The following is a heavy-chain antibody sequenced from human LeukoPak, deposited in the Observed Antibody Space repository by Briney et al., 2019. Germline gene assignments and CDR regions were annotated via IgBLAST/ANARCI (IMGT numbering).Heavy chain of an antibody. J-gene: IGHJ5*02. V-gene: IGHV4-34*01. Sequence: SETLSLTCAVYVGSFSGYYWSWIRQPPGKGLEWIGEINHSGSTNYNPSLKSRVTTSVDPSKNQVSLKVTSVTAADTAVYYCARVNYHDSGGSYWWFDPWGQGTLVTVSS. CDR3: ARVNYHDSGGSYWWFDP. CDR1: VGSFSGYY. CDR2: INHSGST. D-gene: IGHD3-22*01.